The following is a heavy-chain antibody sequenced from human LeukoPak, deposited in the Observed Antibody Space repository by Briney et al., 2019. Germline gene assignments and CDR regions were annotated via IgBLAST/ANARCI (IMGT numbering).Heavy chain of an antibody. CDR2: INPSGGST. CDR1: GYTFTSYY. D-gene: IGHD6-6*01. CDR3: ARGAAARPFSHPAVL. V-gene: IGHV1-46*01. J-gene: IGHJ4*02. Sequence: GASVKVSCKASGYTFTSYYMHWVRQAPGQGLEWMGIINPSGGSTSYAQKFQGRVTITADKSTSTAYMELSSLRSEDTAVYYCARGAAARPFSHPAVLWGQGTLVTVSS.